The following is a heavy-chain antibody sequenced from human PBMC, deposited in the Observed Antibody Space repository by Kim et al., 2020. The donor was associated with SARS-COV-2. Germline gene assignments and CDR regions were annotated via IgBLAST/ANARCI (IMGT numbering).Heavy chain of an antibody. CDR3: VRISRNYFFDN. J-gene: IGHJ4*02. V-gene: IGHV3-72*01. Sequence: WGSLRLSCAASGFAFSDHYMDWVRQAPGKGLEWVGRIRNKAQSYSTAYAASVNGRFTISRDDSTNSVYLQMNSLQTEDAAAYYCVRISRNYFFDNWGQGT. CDR2: IRNKAQSYST. D-gene: IGHD2-15*01. CDR1: GFAFSDHY.